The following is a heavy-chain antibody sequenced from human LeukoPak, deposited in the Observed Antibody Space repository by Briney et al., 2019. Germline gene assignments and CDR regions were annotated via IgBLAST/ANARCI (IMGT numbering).Heavy chain of an antibody. D-gene: IGHD6-19*01. CDR3: ARDLSHSGWYQEGY. CDR1: GGSISSYY. J-gene: IGHJ4*02. Sequence: SETLSLTCTVSGGSISSYYWSWIRQPAGKGLEWIGRIYTSGSTNYNPSLKSRVTMSVDTSKNQFSLKLTSVTAADTAVYYCARDLSHSGWYQEGYRGQGTLVTVSS. V-gene: IGHV4-4*07. CDR2: IYTSGST.